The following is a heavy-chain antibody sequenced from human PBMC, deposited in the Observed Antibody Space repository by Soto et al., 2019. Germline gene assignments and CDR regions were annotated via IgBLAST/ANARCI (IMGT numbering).Heavy chain of an antibody. CDR3: AKEVSLGSTVDLGY. D-gene: IGHD7-27*01. Sequence: PGWSLKVSCAASGFTVCIFAMSWVRQSPGKGLEWVSTISGSGGSTYYADAVKGRFTISRDNSMGTLYLQMKSLRVEDTAIYYCAKEVSLGSTVDLGYWGQGALVTSP. CDR1: GFTVCIFA. CDR2: ISGSGGST. V-gene: IGHV3-23*01. J-gene: IGHJ4*02.